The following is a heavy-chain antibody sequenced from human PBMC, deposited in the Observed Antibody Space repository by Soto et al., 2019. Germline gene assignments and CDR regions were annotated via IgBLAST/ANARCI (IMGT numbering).Heavy chain of an antibody. CDR1: GFTFGNYG. V-gene: IGHV3-33*01. CDR3: ARGRQSLFDY. Sequence: PGGSLRLSWAAAGFTFGNYGMHWVRQAPGKGLEWVAVIWFDGNKQHYADSVKGRFTISRDNSKNTLYVQITRLRAEDTAVYYCARGRQSLFDYWGQGTLVTVSS. J-gene: IGHJ4*02. CDR2: IWFDGNKQ.